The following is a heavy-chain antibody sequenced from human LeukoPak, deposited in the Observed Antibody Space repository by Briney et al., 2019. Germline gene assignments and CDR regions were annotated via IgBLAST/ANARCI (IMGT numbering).Heavy chain of an antibody. CDR3: ARLPVVAAHYYFDY. J-gene: IGHJ4*02. Sequence: GGSLRLSCAASGFTFSSYWMHWVRQAPGKGLVWVSRINSDGSSTSYADSVKGRFTISRDNAKNTLYLQMNSLRAEDTAVYYCARLPVVAAHYYFDYWGQGTLVTVSS. V-gene: IGHV3-74*01. D-gene: IGHD2-15*01. CDR1: GFTFSSYW. CDR2: INSDGSST.